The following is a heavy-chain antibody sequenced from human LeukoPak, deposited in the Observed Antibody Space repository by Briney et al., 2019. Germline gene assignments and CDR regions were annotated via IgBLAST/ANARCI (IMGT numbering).Heavy chain of an antibody. D-gene: IGHD2-15*01. V-gene: IGHV4-59*01. CDR1: GSSISSYY. CDR2: IYYSGYT. CDR3: ARATGYYRAFDI. Sequence: SETLSLTCTVSGSSISSYYWSWIRHPPGKGLEWMGYIYYSGYTNYNPSLKSRVTISVDTSKNQFSLKLSSVTAADTAVYYCARATGYYRAFDIWGQGTMVTVSS. J-gene: IGHJ3*02.